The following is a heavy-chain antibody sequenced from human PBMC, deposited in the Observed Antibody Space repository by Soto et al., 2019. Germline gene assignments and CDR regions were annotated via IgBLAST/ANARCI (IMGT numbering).Heavy chain of an antibody. D-gene: IGHD3-22*01. CDR1: GFSLTTDGMA. J-gene: IGHJ5*02. CDR2: IYWNDDK. Sequence: QVTLKESGPTLVKPTQALTLTCTFSGFSLTTDGMAVGWIRQPPGKALEWLALIYWNDDKRYSPSLRSRLTITRDASKNQVVLTMTNVDPVDTDTEYCAHRPGYYDSSAPYRWGQGTLVTVSS. V-gene: IGHV2-5*01. CDR3: AHRPGYYDSSAPYR.